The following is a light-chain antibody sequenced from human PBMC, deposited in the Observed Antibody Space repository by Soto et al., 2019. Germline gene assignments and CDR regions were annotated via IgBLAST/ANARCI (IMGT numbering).Light chain of an antibody. Sequence: EIVLTQSPATLSLSPGERATLSCRASQSVSSYLAWHQQKPGQAPRLPIYDASNRATGIPARFSGSGSGTDFTLTISSLEPEDFAVYYCQQRSNWLITFGQGTRLEIK. J-gene: IGKJ5*01. CDR2: DAS. CDR1: QSVSSY. V-gene: IGKV3-11*01. CDR3: QQRSNWLIT.